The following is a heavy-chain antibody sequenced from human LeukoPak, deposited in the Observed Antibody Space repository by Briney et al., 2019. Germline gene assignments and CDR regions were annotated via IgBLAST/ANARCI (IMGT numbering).Heavy chain of an antibody. Sequence: ASVKVSCKATGYTFIIHGISWVRQAPGQGLEWMGWISPYNGNTNYAQNLQGRVTVTTDTSTSTVYMELRSLTSDDTAVYYCGRDFMSMIPSAPGIWGQGTRVTVSS. CDR2: ISPYNGNT. CDR1: GYTFIIHG. J-gene: IGHJ3*02. D-gene: IGHD3-22*01. CDR3: GRDFMSMIPSAPGI. V-gene: IGHV1-18*01.